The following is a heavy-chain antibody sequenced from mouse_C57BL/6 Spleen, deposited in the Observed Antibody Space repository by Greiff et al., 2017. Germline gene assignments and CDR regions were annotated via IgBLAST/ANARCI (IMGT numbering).Heavy chain of an antibody. CDR2: IAPEDGGT. Sequence: VQLKQSGAELVKPGASVKLSCTASGFNIKDYYMHWVKQRTEQGLEWIGRIAPEDGGTKYAPKFPGKATITADTSSNTAYLQRSSLTSEDTAVYYWDRSYGSSYRYFDVWGTGTTVTVSS. CDR3: DRSYGSSYRYFDV. V-gene: IGHV14-2*01. CDR1: GFNIKDYY. D-gene: IGHD1-1*01. J-gene: IGHJ1*03.